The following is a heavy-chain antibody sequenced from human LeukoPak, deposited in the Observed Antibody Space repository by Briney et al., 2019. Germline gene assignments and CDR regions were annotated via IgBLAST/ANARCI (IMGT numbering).Heavy chain of an antibody. J-gene: IGHJ5*02. D-gene: IGHD6-13*01. CDR3: ARHVAAAGPGFDP. V-gene: IGHV4-59*08. CDR2: IYYSGST. Sequence: PSETLSLTCTVSGGSISSYYWSWIRQPPGKGLEWIGHIYYSGSTNYNPSLKSRVTISVDTSKNQFSLKLSSVTAADTAVYYCARHVAAAGPGFDPWGQGTLVTVSS. CDR1: GGSISSYY.